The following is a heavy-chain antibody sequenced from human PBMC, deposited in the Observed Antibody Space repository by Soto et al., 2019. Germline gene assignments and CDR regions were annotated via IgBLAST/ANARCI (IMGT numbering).Heavy chain of an antibody. CDR2: IFHSGIS. J-gene: IGHJ4*02. Sequence: SETLSLTCAVSGGSITTVGYSWSWIRQPPGKGLEWIGYIFHSGISYSNPSLKGRVTMSVDGSKNRFSLRLSSVAAADTAVYYCARRISARTYYFDYWGQGTLVTVSS. V-gene: IGHV4-30-2*01. D-gene: IGHD6-6*01. CDR3: ARRISARTYYFDY. CDR1: GGSITTVGYS.